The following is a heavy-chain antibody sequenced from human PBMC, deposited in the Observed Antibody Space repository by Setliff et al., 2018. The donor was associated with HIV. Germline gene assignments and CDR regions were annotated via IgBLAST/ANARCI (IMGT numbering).Heavy chain of an antibody. V-gene: IGHV1-2*02. Sequence: ASVKVSCKASGYTFTGYYMHWVRQAPGQGLEWMGWINPNSGGTNYAQKFQGRVTMTRDTSISTAYMEPSRLRSDDTAVHYCARGLWFGELEGYNWFDPWGQGTLVTVSS. D-gene: IGHD3-10*01. CDR1: GYTFTGYY. CDR3: ARGLWFGELEGYNWFDP. J-gene: IGHJ5*02. CDR2: INPNSGGT.